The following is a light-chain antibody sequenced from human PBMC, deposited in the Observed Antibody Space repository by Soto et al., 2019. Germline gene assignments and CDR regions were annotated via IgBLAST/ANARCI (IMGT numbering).Light chain of an antibody. CDR1: TSDVGGYNY. Sequence: QSALTQPGSVSGSLGQSITISCTGTTSDVGGYNYVSWYQQHPGKAPILMIYEVTNRPSGVSNRFSGSKSGNTASLTISGLQVEDEAEYYCGSYTGSITYVFGTGTKVTVL. V-gene: IGLV2-14*01. J-gene: IGLJ1*01. CDR2: EVT. CDR3: GSYTGSITYV.